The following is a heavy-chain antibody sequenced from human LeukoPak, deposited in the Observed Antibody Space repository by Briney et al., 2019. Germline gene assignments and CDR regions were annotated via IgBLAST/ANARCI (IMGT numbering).Heavy chain of an antibody. CDR2: INHSGST. J-gene: IGHJ3*02. D-gene: IGHD3-16*02. CDR3: AREVITFGGVIVYDAFDI. Sequence: SETLSLTCAVYGGSFSGYYWSWIRQPPGKGLEWIGEINHSGSTNYNPSLKSRVTISVDTSKNQFSLKLSSVTAADTAVYYCAREVITFGGVIVYDAFDIWGQGTMVTVSS. V-gene: IGHV4-34*01. CDR1: GGSFSGYY.